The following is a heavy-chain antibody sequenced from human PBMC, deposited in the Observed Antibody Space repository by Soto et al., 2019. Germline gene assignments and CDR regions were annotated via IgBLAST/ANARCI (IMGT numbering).Heavy chain of an antibody. Sequence: PSETLSLTCTASGGSISSYYWSWIRQPPGKGLEWIGYIYYSGSTNYNPSLKSRVTISVDTSKNQFSLKLSSVTAADTAVYYCARHLKYSSGGYPGYYYYMDVWGKGTTVTVSS. CDR1: GGSISSYY. J-gene: IGHJ6*03. V-gene: IGHV4-59*08. CDR2: IYYSGST. CDR3: ARHLKYSSGGYPGYYYYMDV. D-gene: IGHD6-19*01.